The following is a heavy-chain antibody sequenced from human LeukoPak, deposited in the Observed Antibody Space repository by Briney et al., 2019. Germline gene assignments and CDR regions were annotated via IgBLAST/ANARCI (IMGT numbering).Heavy chain of an antibody. CDR2: ISDIGSI. Sequence: AETLSLTCTVSGGSISSYYWSWIRQPPGKGLEWIAYISDIGSINYNPSLKSRVTISLDTSKNQFSLKLSSVTAADTAVYYCAGHHPRNTVDFWGQGTLVTVSS. CDR3: AGHHPRNTVDF. J-gene: IGHJ4*02. D-gene: IGHD2/OR15-2a*01. CDR1: GGSISSYY. V-gene: IGHV4-59*08.